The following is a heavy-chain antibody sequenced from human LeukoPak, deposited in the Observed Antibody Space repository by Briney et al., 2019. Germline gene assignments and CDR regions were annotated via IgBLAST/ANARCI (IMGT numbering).Heavy chain of an antibody. V-gene: IGHV4-39*07. J-gene: IGHJ5*02. CDR1: GDSISSSSYY. CDR3: ARDQSGWFDP. D-gene: IGHD3-10*01. CDR2: ISYSSNT. Sequence: SETLSLTCSVSGDSISSSSYYWGWIRQPPGKGLEWIGSISYSSNTYYNPSLKSRVTISVDTSKNQFSLKLSSVTAADTAVYYCARDQSGWFDPWGQGTLVTVSS.